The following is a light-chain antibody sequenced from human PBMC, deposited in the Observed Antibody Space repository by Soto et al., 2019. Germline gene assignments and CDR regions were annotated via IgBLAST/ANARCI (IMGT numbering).Light chain of an antibody. Sequence: IQMTQSPSSLSASVGDRVTITCQASQDISKNLNWYQQKPGKAPKLLIYDASSLQTGVPSRFXGRGSATHFTFTISSLQPEDVATYYCQQYDNLLPITFGQGTRLEIK. CDR3: QQYDNLLPIT. CDR1: QDISKN. CDR2: DAS. V-gene: IGKV1-33*01. J-gene: IGKJ5*01.